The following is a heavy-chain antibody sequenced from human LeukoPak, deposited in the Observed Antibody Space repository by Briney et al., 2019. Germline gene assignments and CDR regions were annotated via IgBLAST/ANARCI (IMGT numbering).Heavy chain of an antibody. D-gene: IGHD3-10*01. CDR1: GFTFSSYA. CDR3: ARDRGYGSGKYFYYGMDV. J-gene: IGHJ6*02. Sequence: GRSLRLSCAASGFTFSSYAMHWVRQAPGKGLEWVALISYDGSNKYSADSVKGRFTISRDNSKSTLYLQMNSLTSEDTAVYYCARDRGYGSGKYFYYGMDVWGQGTTVTVSS. CDR2: ISYDGSNK. V-gene: IGHV3-30-3*01.